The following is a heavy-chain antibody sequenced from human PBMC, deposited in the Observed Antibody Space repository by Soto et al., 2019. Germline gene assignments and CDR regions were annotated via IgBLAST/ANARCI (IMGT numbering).Heavy chain of an antibody. D-gene: IGHD5-18*01. Sequence: PGESLKISCKASGYSFTNFWIAWVRQMPDKGLEWLGIIYPGDSDTRYSPSFQGQVTISADKSISTAYLQWSGLKASDTAMYYCANAHGHSHGFLPPDFDYWGQGTLVTVSS. CDR1: GYSFTNFW. CDR3: ANAHGHSHGFLPPDFDY. V-gene: IGHV5-51*01. CDR2: IYPGDSDT. J-gene: IGHJ4*02.